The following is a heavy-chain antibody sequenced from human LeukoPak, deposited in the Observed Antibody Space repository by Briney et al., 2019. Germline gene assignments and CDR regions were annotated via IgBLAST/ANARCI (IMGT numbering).Heavy chain of an antibody. CDR1: GFTFSSYA. J-gene: IGHJ3*02. Sequence: PGGSLRLSCAASGFTFSSYAMRWVRQAPGKGLEWVAVISYDGSNKYYADSVKGRFTISRDNSKNTLYLQMNSLRAEDTAVYYCVRVVRRGYDLRGDDAFDIWGQGTMVTVSS. V-gene: IGHV3-30-3*01. CDR3: VRVVRRGYDLRGDDAFDI. D-gene: IGHD5-12*01. CDR2: ISYDGSNK.